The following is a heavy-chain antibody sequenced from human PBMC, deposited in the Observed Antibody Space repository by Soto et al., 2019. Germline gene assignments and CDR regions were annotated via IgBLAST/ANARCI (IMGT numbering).Heavy chain of an antibody. CDR3: AGGAEYDFDLVGFDY. J-gene: IGHJ4*01. CDR1: GGTFSSYA. D-gene: IGHD3-3*01. V-gene: IGHV1-69*13. CDR2: IIPIFGTA. Sequence: SVKVSCKASGGTFSSYAISWVRQAPGQGLEWMGGIIPIFGTANYAQKFQGRVTITADESTSTAYMELSSLRSEDTAVYYCAGGAEYDFDLVGFDYWGHGTLVTVSS.